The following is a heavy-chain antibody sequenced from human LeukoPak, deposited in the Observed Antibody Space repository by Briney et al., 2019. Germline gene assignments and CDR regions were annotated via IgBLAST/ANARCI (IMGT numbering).Heavy chain of an antibody. CDR1: GFTFSSYG. CDR3: ATLYDRDSSSWYGVNAFDI. Sequence: GGSLRLSCAASGFTFSSYGMHWVRQAPGKGLEWVAFIRYDGSNKYYADSVKGRFTISRYNSTRPLYLQMNSLRAEDTAVYYCATLYDRDSSSWYGVNAFDIWGQGTMVTVSS. V-gene: IGHV3-30*02. J-gene: IGHJ3*02. D-gene: IGHD6-13*01. CDR2: IRYDGSNK.